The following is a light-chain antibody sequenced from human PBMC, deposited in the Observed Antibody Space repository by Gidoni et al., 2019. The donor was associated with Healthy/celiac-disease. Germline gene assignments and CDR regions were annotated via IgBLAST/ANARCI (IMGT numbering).Light chain of an antibody. J-gene: IGLJ3*02. V-gene: IGLV1-44*01. CDR1: SSNIGRNT. CDR2: CNN. CDR3: AAWDDSLNGGV. Sequence: QSVLTQPPSASGTPGQRVTISCSGSSSNIGRNTLNWYQQLPGTAPKLLIYCNNKRPSGVPDRFPGSKSGTSASLAISGLQSEDEADYYCAAWDDSLNGGVFGGGTKLTVL.